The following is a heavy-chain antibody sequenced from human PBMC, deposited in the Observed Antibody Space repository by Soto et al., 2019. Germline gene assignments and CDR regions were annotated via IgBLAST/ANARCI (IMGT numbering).Heavy chain of an antibody. CDR2: LYWDDDK. J-gene: IGHJ2*01. D-gene: IGHD2-21*02. CDR1: GFSLTTGGEA. Sequence: QITLKESGPTLVKPTQTLTLTCTFSGFSLTTGGEAVGWIRQPPGKALEWLALLYWDDDKRYSPSLKSRLSITEDTSKNQVVLTMTNMDPVDTATYYGAHNECSGADCYARWYFGRWGRGTLVTVSS. CDR3: AHNECSGADCYARWYFGR. V-gene: IGHV2-5*02.